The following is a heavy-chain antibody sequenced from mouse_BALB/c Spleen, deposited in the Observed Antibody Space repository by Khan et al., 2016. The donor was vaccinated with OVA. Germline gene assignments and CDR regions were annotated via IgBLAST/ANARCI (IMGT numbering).Heavy chain of an antibody. D-gene: IGHD1-1*01. J-gene: IGHJ2*01. CDR2: INPDSSTI. CDR1: GFAFSRYW. V-gene: IGHV4-1*02. CDR3: ARLYCYGYSDY. Sequence: EVKLLESGGGLVQPGGSLKLSCAASGFAFSRYWMSWVRQAPGKGLEWIGEINPDSSTINYTPSLKDKFIISRDNANNTLYLQMSKVRSEDTALYYCARLYCYGYSDYWGQDTTLTVSS.